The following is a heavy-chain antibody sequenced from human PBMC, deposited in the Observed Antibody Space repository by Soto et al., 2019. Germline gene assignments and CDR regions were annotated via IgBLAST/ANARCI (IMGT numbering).Heavy chain of an antibody. Sequence: GGSLRLSCAASGFTFSSYGMHWVRQAPGKGLEWVAVIWYDGSNKYYADSVKGRFTISRDNSKNTLYLQMNSLRAEDTAVYYCARDLGGSCLDYWGQGTLVTVSS. J-gene: IGHJ4*02. CDR2: IWYDGSNK. D-gene: IGHD2-15*01. CDR1: GFTFSSYG. CDR3: ARDLGGSCLDY. V-gene: IGHV3-33*01.